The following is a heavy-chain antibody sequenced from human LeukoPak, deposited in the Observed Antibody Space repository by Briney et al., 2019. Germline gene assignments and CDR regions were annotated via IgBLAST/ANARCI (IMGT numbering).Heavy chain of an antibody. J-gene: IGHJ4*02. V-gene: IGHV4-38-2*01. D-gene: IGHD3-3*01. Sequence: SGGSLRLSCAASGFTVSSNYMSWVRQAPGKGLEWIGSIYHSGSTYYNPSLKSRVTISVDTSKNQFSLKLSSVTAADTAVYYCAKLNYDFWSGYREEFDYWGQGTLVTVSS. CDR1: GFTVSSNY. CDR3: AKLNYDFWSGYREEFDY. CDR2: IYHSGST.